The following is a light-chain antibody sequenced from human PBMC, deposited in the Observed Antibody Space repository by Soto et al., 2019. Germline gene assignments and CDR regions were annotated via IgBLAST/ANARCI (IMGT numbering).Light chain of an antibody. V-gene: IGLV2-14*01. Sequence: QSALTQPASVSGSPGQSITISCTGTSSDVGGYNYVSWYQQHPGKAPKLMIYEVSNRPSGVSNRFSGSQSGNTASLTISGLHAEDEADYYCSSYTSSSTPWVFGGGTKLTVL. CDR3: SSYTSSSTPWV. J-gene: IGLJ3*02. CDR1: SSDVGGYNY. CDR2: EVS.